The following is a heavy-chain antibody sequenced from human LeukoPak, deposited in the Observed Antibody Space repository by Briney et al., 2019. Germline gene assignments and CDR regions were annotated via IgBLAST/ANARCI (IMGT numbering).Heavy chain of an antibody. CDR3: ARAPNWKHFDY. J-gene: IGHJ4*02. D-gene: IGHD1-1*01. CDR1: GGSISSSSYY. V-gene: IGHV4-61*05. CDR2: IYYSGST. Sequence: PSETLSLTCTVSGGSISSSSYYWGWIRQPPGKGLEWIGYIYYSGSTNYNPSLKSRVTISVDTSKNQFPLKLSSVTAADTAVYYCARAPNWKHFDYWGQGTLVTVSS.